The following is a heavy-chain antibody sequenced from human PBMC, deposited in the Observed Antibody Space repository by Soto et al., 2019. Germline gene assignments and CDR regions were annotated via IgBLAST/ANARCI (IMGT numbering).Heavy chain of an antibody. Sequence: QVQLVQSGAEVKKPGSSVKVSCKASGGTFSSYTISWVRQAPGQGLEWMGRIIPILGIANNAQKFQGRVTITADKSTSTAYMELSSLRSEDTAVYYCAREGEYSGYDYWGQGTLVTVSS. D-gene: IGHD5-12*01. CDR2: IIPILGIA. CDR3: AREGEYSGYDY. J-gene: IGHJ4*02. CDR1: GGTFSSYT. V-gene: IGHV1-69*08.